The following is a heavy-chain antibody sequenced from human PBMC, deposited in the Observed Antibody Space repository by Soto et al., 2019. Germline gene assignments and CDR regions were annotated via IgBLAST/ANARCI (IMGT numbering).Heavy chain of an antibody. CDR2: INPSGGNT. D-gene: IGHD6-19*01. J-gene: IGHJ4*02. CDR3: ARAVAVAAEFDY. CDR1: GYTFTSYY. V-gene: IGHV1-46*01. Sequence: ASVKVSCKASGYTFTSYYMHWVRQAPGQGLEWMGIINPSGGNTGYAQKFQGRVTMTRNTSISTVYMELGSLRSEDTAVYYCARAVAVAAEFDYWGQGTLVTVSS.